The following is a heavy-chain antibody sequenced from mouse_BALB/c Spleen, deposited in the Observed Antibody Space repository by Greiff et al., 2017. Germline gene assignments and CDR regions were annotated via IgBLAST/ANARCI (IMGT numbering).Heavy chain of an antibody. CDR1: GVDFSRYW. D-gene: IGHD1-1*02. Sequence: EADGVDFSRYWMSWVRQAPGKGLEWIGEINPDSSTINYTPSLKDKFIISRDNAKNTLYLQMSKVRSEDTALYYCARRDYSWFAYWGQGTLVTVSA. J-gene: IGHJ3*01. CDR2: INPDSSTI. CDR3: ARRDYSWFAY. V-gene: IGHV4-1*02.